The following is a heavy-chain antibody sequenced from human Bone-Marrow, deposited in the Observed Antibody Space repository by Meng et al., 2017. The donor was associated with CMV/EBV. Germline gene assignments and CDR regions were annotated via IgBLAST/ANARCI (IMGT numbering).Heavy chain of an antibody. CDR3: ARTASYYYGMDV. Sequence: GESLKISCKGSGYSFTSYWIGWVRQAPGQGLEWMGWISAYNGNTNYAQKLQGRVTMTTDTSTSTAYMELRSLRSDDTAVYYCARTASYYYGMDVWGQGTTVTVSS. V-gene: IGHV1-18*04. CDR2: ISAYNGNT. CDR1: GYSFTSYW. D-gene: IGHD5-18*01. J-gene: IGHJ6*02.